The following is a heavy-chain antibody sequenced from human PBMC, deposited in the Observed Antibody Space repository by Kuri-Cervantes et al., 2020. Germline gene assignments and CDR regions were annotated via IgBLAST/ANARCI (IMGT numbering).Heavy chain of an antibody. J-gene: IGHJ5*02. CDR2: INPSGGST. D-gene: IGHD3-3*01. Sequence: ASVKVSCKASGYTFTSYYMHRVRQAPGQGLEWMGIINPSGGSTSYAQKFQGRVTMTRDTSTSTVYMELSSLRSEDTAVYYCARDHGFWSGYYMVDPWGQGTLVTVSS. V-gene: IGHV1-46*01. CDR1: GYTFTSYY. CDR3: ARDHGFWSGYYMVDP.